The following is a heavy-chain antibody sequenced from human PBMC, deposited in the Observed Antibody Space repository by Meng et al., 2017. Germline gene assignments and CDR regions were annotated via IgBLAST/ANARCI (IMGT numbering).Heavy chain of an antibody. CDR2: IGTAGDT. D-gene: IGHD5-18*01. V-gene: IGHV3-13*01. CDR1: GFTFSSYD. CDR3: ARGVDTANGMDV. J-gene: IGHJ6*02. Sequence: SCAASGFTFSSYDMHWVRQATGKGLEWVSAIGTAGDTYYPGSVKGRFTISRENAKNSLYLQMNSLRAGDTAVYYCARGVDTANGMDVWGQGTTVTVSS.